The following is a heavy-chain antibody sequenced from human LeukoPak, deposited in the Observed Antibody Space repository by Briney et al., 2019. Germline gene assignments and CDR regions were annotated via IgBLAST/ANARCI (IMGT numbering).Heavy chain of an antibody. CDR3: ARGGISMVRGVTLYYYYYGMDV. V-gene: IGHV4-34*01. Sequence: SETLTLTCAVYGGTFSGYYWSWIRQPPGKGLGWIGEINHSGSTTYNPSLKSRVTISVDTSKDQFSLKVSSVTAADTAVYYCARGGISMVRGVTLYYYYYGMDVWGKGTTVTVSS. J-gene: IGHJ6*04. CDR1: GGTFSGYY. CDR2: INHSGST. D-gene: IGHD3-10*01.